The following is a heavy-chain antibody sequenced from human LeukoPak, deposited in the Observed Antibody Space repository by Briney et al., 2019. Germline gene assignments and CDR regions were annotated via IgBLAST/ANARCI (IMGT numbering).Heavy chain of an antibody. J-gene: IGHJ4*02. V-gene: IGHV3-21*05. D-gene: IGHD2-15*01. CDR2: IRGSSRYM. Sequence: GGSLILSCAGSGFSFSSDRLNWVRQAPGKGLEWVSLIRGSSRYMYYADSVKGRFTIPRDNAKHSLSVQTNNLRAEDTAVYYCAREGVGYYLDQWGQATLVTVSS. CDR1: GFSFSSDR. CDR3: AREGVGYYLDQ.